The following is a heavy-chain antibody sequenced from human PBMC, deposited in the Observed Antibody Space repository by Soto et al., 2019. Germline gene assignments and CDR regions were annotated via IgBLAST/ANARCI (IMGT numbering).Heavy chain of an antibody. D-gene: IGHD1-26*01. CDR1: GFTVSSNY. CDR3: ARAGIVGARTFDY. J-gene: IGHJ4*02. V-gene: IGHV3-66*01. CDR2: IYSGGST. Sequence: EVQLVESGGGLVQPGGSLRLSCAASGFTVSSNYMSWVRQAPGKGLEWVSVIYSGGSTYYADSVKGRFTISRDNSKNTLYLQMNSLRAEDTAVYYCARAGIVGARTFDYWGQGTLDTVSS.